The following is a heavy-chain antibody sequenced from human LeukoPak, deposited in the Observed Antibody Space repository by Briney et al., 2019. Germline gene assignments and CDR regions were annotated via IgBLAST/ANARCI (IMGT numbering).Heavy chain of an antibody. CDR3: ARKVQGSGWYFDY. CDR1: GSSISSSSYY. Sequence: PSETLSLTCTVSGSSISSSSYYWGWIRQPPGKGLEWIGSIYYSGSTYYNPSLKSRVTISVDTSKNQFSLKLSSVTAADTAVYYCARKVQGSGWYFDYWGQGTLVTVSS. CDR2: IYYSGST. J-gene: IGHJ4*02. D-gene: IGHD6-19*01. V-gene: IGHV4-39*07.